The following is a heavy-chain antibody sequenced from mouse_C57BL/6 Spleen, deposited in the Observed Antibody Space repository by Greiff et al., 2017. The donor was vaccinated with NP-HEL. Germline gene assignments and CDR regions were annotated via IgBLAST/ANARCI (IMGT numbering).Heavy chain of an antibody. CDR1: GFNIKDDY. Sequence: EVQVVESGAELVRPGASVKLSCTASGFNIKDDYMHWVKQRPEQGLEWIGWIDPENGDTEYASKFQGKATITADTSSNTAYLQLSSLTSEDTAVYYCTPNPFYFDYWGQGTTLTVSS. CDR2: IDPENGDT. V-gene: IGHV14-4*01. J-gene: IGHJ2*01. D-gene: IGHD4-1*01. CDR3: TPNPFYFDY.